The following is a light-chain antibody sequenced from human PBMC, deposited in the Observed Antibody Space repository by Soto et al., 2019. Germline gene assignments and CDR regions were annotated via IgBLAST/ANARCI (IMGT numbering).Light chain of an antibody. J-gene: IGLJ3*02. CDR1: SSNIGSNT. CDR2: TNN. CDR3: AAWDDSLNGPV. Sequence: QPVLTQPPSASGTPGQRVTISCSGSSSNIGSNTVSWYHQLPGTAPKLLIYTNNQRPAGVPDRFSGSKSGTSASLAISGLQSQDEADYYCAAWDDSLNGPVFGAGTKVTVL. V-gene: IGLV1-44*01.